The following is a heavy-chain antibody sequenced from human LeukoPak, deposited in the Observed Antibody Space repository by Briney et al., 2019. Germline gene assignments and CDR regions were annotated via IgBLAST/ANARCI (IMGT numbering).Heavy chain of an antibody. D-gene: IGHD3-16*01. V-gene: IGHV3-30*04. Sequence: GGSLRLSCAASGLTFSSYAMHWVRQAPGKGLEWVAVISYDGSNKYYADSVKGRFTISRDNSKNTLYLQMNSLRAEDTAVYYCARVGGKSAFDIWGQGTMVTVSS. J-gene: IGHJ3*02. CDR3: ARVGGKSAFDI. CDR2: ISYDGSNK. CDR1: GLTFSSYA.